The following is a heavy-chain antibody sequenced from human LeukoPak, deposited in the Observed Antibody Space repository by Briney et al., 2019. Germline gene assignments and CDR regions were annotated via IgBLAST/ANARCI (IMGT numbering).Heavy chain of an antibody. V-gene: IGHV3-23*01. Sequence: GGSLRLSCAASGFTFSSYAMSWVRQAPGKGLEWVSAISGSGGSTYYADSVKGRFTVSRDNSKNTLYLQMNSLRAEDTAVYYCAKLIAVGRYYFDYWGQGTLVTVSS. J-gene: IGHJ4*02. CDR1: GFTFSSYA. D-gene: IGHD6-19*01. CDR3: AKLIAVGRYYFDY. CDR2: ISGSGGST.